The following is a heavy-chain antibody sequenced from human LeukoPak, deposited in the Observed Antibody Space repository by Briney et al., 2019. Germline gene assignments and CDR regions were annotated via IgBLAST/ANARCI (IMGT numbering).Heavy chain of an antibody. D-gene: IGHD2-2*01. J-gene: IGHJ6*04. V-gene: IGHV4-34*01. CDR3: ARGRGYCSSTSCYPRGGMDV. CDR2: INHSGST. Sequence: SGTLSLTCAVYGGSFSGYYWSWIRQPPGKGLEWIGEINHSGSTNYNPSLKSRVTISVDTSKNQFSLKLSSVTAADTAVYYCARGRGYCSSTSCYPRGGMDVWGKGTTVTVSS. CDR1: GGSFSGYY.